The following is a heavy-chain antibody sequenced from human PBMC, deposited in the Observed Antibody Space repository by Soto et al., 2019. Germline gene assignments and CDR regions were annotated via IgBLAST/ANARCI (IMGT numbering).Heavy chain of an antibody. D-gene: IGHD1-26*01. V-gene: IGHV6-1*01. CDR3: ARDSGSSPRPYYFDY. J-gene: IGHJ4*02. CDR2: TYYRSKWYN. Sequence: SHTRSLTCAISGYSVSSNSAAWNWIRQSPSRGLEWLGRTYYRSKWYNDYAVSVKSRITINPDTSKNQFSLQLNSVTPEDTAVYYCARDSGSSPRPYYFDYWGQGTLVTVSS. CDR1: GYSVSSNSAA.